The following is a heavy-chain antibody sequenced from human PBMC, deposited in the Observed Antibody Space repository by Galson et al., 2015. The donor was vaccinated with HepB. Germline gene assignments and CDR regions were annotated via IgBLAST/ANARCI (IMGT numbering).Heavy chain of an antibody. V-gene: IGHV3-21*01. CDR2: ISSSSSHT. D-gene: IGHD6-13*01. J-gene: IGHJ3*02. Sequence: SLRLSCAASGFTFSNYNMNWVRQAPGKGLEWVSSISSSSSHTYYADSMKGRFIISRDNAKNSLYLQMNSLRAEDTAVYYCARGGAAAGVDALDIWGQGTMVTVSS. CDR1: GFTFSNYN. CDR3: ARGGAAAGVDALDI.